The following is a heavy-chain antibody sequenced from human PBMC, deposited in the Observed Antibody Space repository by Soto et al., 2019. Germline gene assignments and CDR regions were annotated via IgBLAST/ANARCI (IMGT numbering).Heavy chain of an antibody. CDR3: ARGRRWYYYDSSGYYWYFDF. V-gene: IGHV1-69*01. Sequence: QVQLVQSGAEVKKPGSSVKVSCKASGGTFSSYAISWVRQAPGQGLEWMGGIIPIFGTANYAQKFQGRVTITADESTSTAYMELSSLRSEDTAVYYCARGRRWYYYDSSGYYWYFDFWGRGTLVTVSS. J-gene: IGHJ2*01. CDR2: IIPIFGTA. D-gene: IGHD3-22*01. CDR1: GGTFSSYA.